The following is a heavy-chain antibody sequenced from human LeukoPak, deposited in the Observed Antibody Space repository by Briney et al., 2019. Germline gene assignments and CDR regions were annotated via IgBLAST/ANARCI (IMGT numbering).Heavy chain of an antibody. CDR3: ARESGTAYLTGMDV. CDR2: IYYSGST. CDR1: GGSISSGDYY. J-gene: IGHJ6*02. V-gene: IGHV4-30-4*01. D-gene: IGHD3-3*01. Sequence: SETLSLTCTVSGGSISSGDYYWSWIRQPPGKGLEWIGYIYYSGSTYYNPSLKSRVTISVDTSKNQFSLKLSSVTAADTAVYYCARESGTAYLTGMDVWGQGTTVTVPS.